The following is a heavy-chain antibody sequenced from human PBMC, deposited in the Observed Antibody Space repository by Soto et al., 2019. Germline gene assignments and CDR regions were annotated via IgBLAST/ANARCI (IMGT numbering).Heavy chain of an antibody. CDR1: GFTFSSYA. J-gene: IGHJ5*02. CDR3: AKDRCSGSCFDWFDP. CDR2: ISGSGGST. D-gene: IGHD2-15*01. V-gene: IGHV3-23*01. Sequence: GGSLRLSCAASGFTFSSYAMSWVRQAPGKGLEWVSAISGSGGSTYYADSVKGRFTISRDNSKNTLYLQMNSLRAEDTAVYYCAKDRCSGSCFDWFDPWGQGTLVPVSS.